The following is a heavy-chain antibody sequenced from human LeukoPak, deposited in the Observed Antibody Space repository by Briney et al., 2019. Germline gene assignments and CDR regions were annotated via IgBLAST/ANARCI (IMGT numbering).Heavy chain of an antibody. CDR3: ASNDEYYYDSSGYPYYFDY. CDR2: IYYSGCT. CDR1: GYSISSGYY. D-gene: IGHD3-22*01. J-gene: IGHJ4*02. V-gene: IGHV4-38-2*02. Sequence: SETLSLTCTVSGYSISSGYYWGWIRQPPGKGLEWIGSIYYSGCTYYNPSLKSRVTISVDTSKNQFSLKLSSVTAADTAVYYCASNDEYYYDSSGYPYYFDYWGQGTLVTVSS.